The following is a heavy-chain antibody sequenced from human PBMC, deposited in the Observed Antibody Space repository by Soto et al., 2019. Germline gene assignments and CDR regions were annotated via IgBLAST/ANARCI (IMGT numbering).Heavy chain of an antibody. CDR1: GGTFSSYT. D-gene: IGHD2-2*01. CDR2: IIPIFGTA. Sequence: SVKVSCKASGGTFSSYTISWVRQAPGQGLECMGGIIPIFGTANYAQKFQGRVTMTEDTSTDTAYMELSSLRSEDTAVYYCALAGVGYCISTSCPWDAFAIWGQGTMVTVSS. J-gene: IGHJ3*02. CDR3: ALAGVGYCISTSCPWDAFAI. V-gene: IGHV1-69*06.